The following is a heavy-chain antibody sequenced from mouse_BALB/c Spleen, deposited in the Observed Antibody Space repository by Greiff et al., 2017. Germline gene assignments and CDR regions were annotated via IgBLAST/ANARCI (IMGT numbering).Heavy chain of an antibody. V-gene: IGHV5-12-1*01. D-gene: IGHD1-1*01. Sequence: EVKLVESGGGLVKPGGSLKLSCAASGFAFSSYDMSWVRQTPEKRLEWVAYISSGGGSTYYPDTVKGRFTISRDNAKNTLYLQMSSLKSEDTAMYYCARHNYYGSSYDYFDYWGQGTTLTVSS. J-gene: IGHJ2*01. CDR3: ARHNYYGSSYDYFDY. CDR1: GFAFSSYD. CDR2: ISSGGGST.